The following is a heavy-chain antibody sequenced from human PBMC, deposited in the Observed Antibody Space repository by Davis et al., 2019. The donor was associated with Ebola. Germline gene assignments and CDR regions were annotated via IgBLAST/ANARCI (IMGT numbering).Heavy chain of an antibody. CDR1: GYTFTSYG. V-gene: IGHV1-18*01. J-gene: IGHJ5*02. CDR2: ISAYNGNT. Sequence: ASVKVSCKASGYTFTSYGISWVRQAPGQGLEWMGWISAYNGNTNYAQKFQGRVTMTTDTSTSTAYMELRSLRSEDTAVYYCAALTRNGWFDPWGQGTLVTVSS. CDR3: AALTRNGWFDP. D-gene: IGHD3-16*01.